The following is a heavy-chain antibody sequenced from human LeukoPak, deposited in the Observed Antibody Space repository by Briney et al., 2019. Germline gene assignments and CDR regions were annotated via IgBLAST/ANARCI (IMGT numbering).Heavy chain of an antibody. Sequence: GGSLRLSCAAYGFTFSSYAMNWVRQAPGKGLEWVSGISGSGGSTYYADSVKGRFTISRDNSKNTLYLQMNSLRAEDTAVYYCAKQGATAVAAGGDFDYWGQGTLVTVSS. CDR1: GFTFSSYA. J-gene: IGHJ4*02. V-gene: IGHV3-23*01. CDR3: AKQGATAVAAGGDFDY. D-gene: IGHD6-19*01. CDR2: ISGSGGST.